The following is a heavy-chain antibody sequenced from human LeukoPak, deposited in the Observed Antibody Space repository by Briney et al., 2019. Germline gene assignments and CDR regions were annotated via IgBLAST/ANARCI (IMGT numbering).Heavy chain of an antibody. CDR3: ATERVAYYYDSSSRSAFDI. CDR2: INPSGGST. Sequence: GASVKVSCKASGYTFTSYYMHWVRQAPGQGLEWMGIINPSGGSTSYAQKFQGRVTMTRDMSTSTVYMELSSLRSEDTAVYYCATERVAYYYDSSSRSAFDIWGQGTMVTVSS. V-gene: IGHV1-46*01. J-gene: IGHJ3*02. D-gene: IGHD3-22*01. CDR1: GYTFTSYY.